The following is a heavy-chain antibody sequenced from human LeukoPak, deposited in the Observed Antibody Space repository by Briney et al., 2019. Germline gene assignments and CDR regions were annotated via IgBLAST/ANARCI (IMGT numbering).Heavy chain of an antibody. CDR1: GDSVSSNSAA. V-gene: IGHV6-1*01. CDR2: TYYRSKWYN. J-gene: IGHJ4*02. CDR3: ARVARDFWSGAYYFDY. D-gene: IGHD3-3*01. Sequence: SQTLSLTCAISGDSVSSNSAAWNWIRQSPSRGLEWLGRTYYRSKWYNDYAVSVKSRITINPDTSKNQFSLQLNSVTPEDTAAYYCARVARDFWSGAYYFDYWGQGTLVTVSS.